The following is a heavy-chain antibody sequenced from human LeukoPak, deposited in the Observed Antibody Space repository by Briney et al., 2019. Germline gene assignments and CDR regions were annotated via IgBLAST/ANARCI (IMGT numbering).Heavy chain of an antibody. D-gene: IGHD5-18*01. CDR3: AKLRNTAMVNAFDV. J-gene: IGHJ3*01. CDR2: ISGSGGST. CDR1: GFTFSSYA. Sequence: GGSLRLSCAASGFTFSSYAMSWVRQAPGKGLEWVSAISGSGGSTYYADSVKGRFTISRDNSKNSLYLQMNTLRTEDTALYYCAKLRNTAMVNAFDVWGQGTLVTVSS. V-gene: IGHV3-23*01.